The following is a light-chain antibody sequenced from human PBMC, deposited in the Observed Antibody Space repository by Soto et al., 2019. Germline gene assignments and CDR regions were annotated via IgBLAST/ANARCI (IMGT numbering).Light chain of an antibody. V-gene: IGLV1-40*01. CDR3: QSYDSSLSGYV. CDR2: GNS. J-gene: IGLJ1*01. Sequence: QSVLTQPPSVSGAPGQRVTISCTGCSSNIGAGYDVHWYQQLPGTAPKLLIYGNSNRPSGVPDRFSGSKSGTSASLAITGLQAEDEADYYCQSYDSSLSGYVFGTGTKLTGL. CDR1: SSNIGAGYD.